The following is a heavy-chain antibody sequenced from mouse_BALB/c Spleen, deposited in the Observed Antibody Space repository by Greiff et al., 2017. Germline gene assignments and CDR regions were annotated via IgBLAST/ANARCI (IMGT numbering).Heavy chain of an antibody. Sequence: QVQLQQPGAELVKPGASVKLSCKASGYTFTIYWMHWVKQRPGQGLEWIGEINPSNGRTNYNEKFKSKATLTVDKSSSTAYMRLSSLTSEDSAVYYCARSSYYYGGSYDIDYWGQGTTLTVSS. CDR1: GYTFTIYW. V-gene: IGHV1S81*02. J-gene: IGHJ2*01. CDR2: INPSNGRT. D-gene: IGHD1-1*01. CDR3: ARSSYYYGGSYDIDY.